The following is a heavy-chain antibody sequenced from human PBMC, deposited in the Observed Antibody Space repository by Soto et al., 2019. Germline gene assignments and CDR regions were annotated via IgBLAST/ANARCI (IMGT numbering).Heavy chain of an antibody. D-gene: IGHD2-2*01. CDR1: GGSISGFY. V-gene: IGHV4-59*12. CDR2: IYYSGST. J-gene: IGHJ6*02. CDR3: ARDPVPAANPYGMDV. Sequence: SETLSLTCTVSGGSISGFYWSWIRQPPGKGLEWIGYIYYSGSTNYNPSLESRVTISVDTSKNQFSLKLSSVTAADTAVYYCARDPVPAANPYGMDVWGQGTTVTVSS.